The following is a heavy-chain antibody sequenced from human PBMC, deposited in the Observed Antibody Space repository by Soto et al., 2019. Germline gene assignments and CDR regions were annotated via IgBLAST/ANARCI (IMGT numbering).Heavy chain of an antibody. D-gene: IGHD6-13*01. J-gene: IGHJ4*02. V-gene: IGHV3-30-3*01. CDR1: GFTFSSYA. CDR2: ISYDGSNK. CDR3: ARDRKQQLRFSFDY. Sequence: GGSLRLSCAASGFTFSSYAMHWVRQAPGKGLEWVAVISYDGSNKYYADSVKGRFTISRDNSKNTLYLQMNSLRAEDTAVYYCARDRKQQLRFSFDYWGQGTLVTVSS.